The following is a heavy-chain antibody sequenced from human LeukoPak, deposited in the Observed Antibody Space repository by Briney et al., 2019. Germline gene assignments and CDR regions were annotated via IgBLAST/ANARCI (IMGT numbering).Heavy chain of an antibody. J-gene: IGHJ5*02. D-gene: IGHD3-3*01. V-gene: IGHV1-8*01. CDR2: MNPNSGNT. Sequence: ASVKVSCKASGHTFTSYDINWVRQAPGQGLEWMGWMNPNSGNTGYAQKFQGRVTMTRNTSISTAYMELSSLRSEDTAVYYCARDHYDFWSQEFDPWGQGTLVTVSS. CDR3: ARDHYDFWSQEFDP. CDR1: GHTFTSYD.